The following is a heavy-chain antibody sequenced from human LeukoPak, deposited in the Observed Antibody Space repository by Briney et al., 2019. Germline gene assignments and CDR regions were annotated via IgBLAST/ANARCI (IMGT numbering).Heavy chain of an antibody. CDR2: IIPILGIA. Sequence: ASVKVSCKASGGTFSSYAISWVRQAPGQGLEWMGRIIPILGIANYAQKFQGRVTITADKSTSTAYMEMRSLRSDDTAVYYCARDRRGRAVANPYYYNGMDVWGEGTTVTVSS. V-gene: IGHV1-69*04. CDR3: ARDRRGRAVANPYYYNGMDV. CDR1: GGTFSSYA. D-gene: IGHD6-19*01. J-gene: IGHJ6*04.